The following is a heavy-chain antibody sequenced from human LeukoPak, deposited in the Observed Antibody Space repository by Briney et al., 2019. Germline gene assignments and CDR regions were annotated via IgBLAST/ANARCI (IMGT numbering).Heavy chain of an antibody. J-gene: IGHJ4*02. V-gene: IGHV1-2*02. CDR1: GYTFTGCY. Sequence: ASVKVSCKASGYTFTGCYMHWVRQAPGQGLEWMGWINPNSGGTSYAQKFQGRVTMTRDTSISTAYMEMSGLTSDDTAVYYCSRRYSGSGSYYYFDYWGQGSLVTVSS. CDR2: INPNSGGT. D-gene: IGHD3-10*01. CDR3: SRRYSGSGSYYYFDY.